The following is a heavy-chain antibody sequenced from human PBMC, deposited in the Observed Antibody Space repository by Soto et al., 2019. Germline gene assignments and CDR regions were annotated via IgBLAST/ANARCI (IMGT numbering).Heavy chain of an antibody. CDR3: AKDPRVGAYGSGSYPPHRFDY. CDR2: ISGSGGST. Sequence: PGGSLRLSCAASGFTFSSYAMSWVRQAPGKGLEWVSAISGSGGSTYYADSVKGRFTISRDNSKNTLYLQMNSLRAEDTAVYYCAKDPRVGAYGSGSYPPHRFDYWGQGTLVTVSS. CDR1: GFTFSSYA. D-gene: IGHD3-10*01. J-gene: IGHJ4*02. V-gene: IGHV3-23*01.